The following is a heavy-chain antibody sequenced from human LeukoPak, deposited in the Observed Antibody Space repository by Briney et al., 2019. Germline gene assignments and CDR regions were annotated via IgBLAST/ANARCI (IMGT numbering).Heavy chain of an antibody. Sequence: GGSLRLSCAASGFTVSSNYMSWVRQAPGKGLEWVSVVYSGGSTYYADSVKGRFTISRDNSKNTLYLQMNSLRAEDTAVYYCARAVSGSSPSDYWGQGTLVTVSS. D-gene: IGHD3-16*01. CDR2: VYSGGST. CDR3: ARAVSGSSPSDY. J-gene: IGHJ4*02. CDR1: GFTVSSNY. V-gene: IGHV3-53*01.